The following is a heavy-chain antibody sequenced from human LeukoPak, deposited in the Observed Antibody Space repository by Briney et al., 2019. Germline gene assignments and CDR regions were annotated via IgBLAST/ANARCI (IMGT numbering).Heavy chain of an antibody. CDR2: IYYSGST. CDR1: GGSISSGGYY. D-gene: IGHD3-10*01. CDR3: ARVDGSGGPYYGMDV. Sequence: SETLSLTCTVSGGSISSGGYYWSWIRQPPGKGLEWIGYIYYSGSTNYNPSLKSRVTISVDTSKNQFCLKLSSVTAADTAVYYCARVDGSGGPYYGMDVWGQGTTVTVSS. J-gene: IGHJ6*02. V-gene: IGHV4-61*08.